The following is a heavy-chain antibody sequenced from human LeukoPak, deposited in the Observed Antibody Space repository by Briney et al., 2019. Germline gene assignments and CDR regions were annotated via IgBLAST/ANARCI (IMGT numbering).Heavy chain of an antibody. D-gene: IGHD3-22*01. Sequence: SETLSFTCTVSGYSISSGYYWGWIRQPPGKGMEWIGSIYHSGSTYYNPSLKRRVTISVDTSKNQFSLKLSSVTAADTAVYYCARTHYYDSSGYYYYWGQGTLVTVSS. CDR3: ARTHYYDSSGYYYY. J-gene: IGHJ4*02. CDR2: IYHSGST. V-gene: IGHV4-38-2*02. CDR1: GYSISSGYY.